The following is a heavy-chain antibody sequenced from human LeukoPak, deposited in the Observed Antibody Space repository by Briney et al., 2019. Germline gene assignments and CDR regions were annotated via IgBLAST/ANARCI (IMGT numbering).Heavy chain of an antibody. V-gene: IGHV4-31*11. CDR1: GGSISTGTW. CDR2: IYYSGNT. Sequence: SETLSLTCDASGGSISTGTWWSWVRQSPGKGLEWIGYIYYSGNTYYNPSLKSRVIISVDTSKNQFSLKLSSVTAADTAVYYCARGKYYYDSSGYYFPDAFDIWGRGTMVTVSS. J-gene: IGHJ3*02. CDR3: ARGKYYYDSSGYYFPDAFDI. D-gene: IGHD3-22*01.